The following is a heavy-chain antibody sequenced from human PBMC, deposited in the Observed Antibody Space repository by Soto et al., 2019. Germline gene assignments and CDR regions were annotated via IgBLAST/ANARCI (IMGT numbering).Heavy chain of an antibody. J-gene: IGHJ4*02. Sequence: PGGSLRLSCAASGFTFSSYAMHWVRQAPGKGLEWVAVISYDGSNKYYADSVKGRFTISRDNSKNTLYLQMNSLRAEDTAVYYCARDRGDYGDYGYFDYWGQGTLVTVSS. CDR1: GFTFSSYA. D-gene: IGHD4-17*01. V-gene: IGHV3-30-3*01. CDR3: ARDRGDYGDYGYFDY. CDR2: ISYDGSNK.